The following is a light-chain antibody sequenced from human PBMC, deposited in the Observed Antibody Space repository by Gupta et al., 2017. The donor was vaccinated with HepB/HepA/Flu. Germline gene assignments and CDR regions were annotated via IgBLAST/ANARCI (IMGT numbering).Light chain of an antibody. J-gene: IGKJ4*01. Sequence: DIQMTQSPSSLSASVGDRVTITCRASQSISKYLNWYQQKPGKAPKLLIHVAFTLQSGVPSRFSGSGSGTDFTLTITSLQPEDFATYYCQQTYSTPLTFGGGTKVVIK. CDR2: VAF. CDR3: QQTYSTPLT. V-gene: IGKV1-39*01. CDR1: QSISKY.